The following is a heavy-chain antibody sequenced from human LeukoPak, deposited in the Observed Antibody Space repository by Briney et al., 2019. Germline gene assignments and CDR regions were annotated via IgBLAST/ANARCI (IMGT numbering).Heavy chain of an antibody. CDR2: IYYSGST. CDR3: ARGYVRYLGHGWFDP. V-gene: IGHV4-59*01. CDR1: GGSISSYY. Sequence: SETLSLTCTVSGGSISSYYWGWIRQPPGKGLEWIGYIYYSGSTNYNPSLKSRVTISVDTSKNQFSLKLSSVTAADTAVYYCARGYVRYLGHGWFDPWGQGTLVTVSS. D-gene: IGHD3-16*01. J-gene: IGHJ5*02.